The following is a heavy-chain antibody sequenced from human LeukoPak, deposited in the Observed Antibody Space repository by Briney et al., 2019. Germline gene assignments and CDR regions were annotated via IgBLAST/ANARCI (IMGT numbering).Heavy chain of an antibody. J-gene: IGHJ3*02. V-gene: IGHV1-24*01. CDR3: ATVGHDYVWGSCDGAFDI. D-gene: IGHD3-16*01. Sequence: RASVKVSCKVSGYTLTELSMHWVRQAPGKGLEWMGGFDPEDGETIYAQKFQGRVTMTEDTSTDTAYMELSSLKSEDTAVYYCATVGHDYVWGSCDGAFDIWGQGTMVTVSS. CDR2: FDPEDGET. CDR1: GYTLTELS.